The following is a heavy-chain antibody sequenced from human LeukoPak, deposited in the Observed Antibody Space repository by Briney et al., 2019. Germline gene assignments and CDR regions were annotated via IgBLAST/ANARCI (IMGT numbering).Heavy chain of an antibody. J-gene: IGHJ3*02. V-gene: IGHV4-38-2*02. CDR1: GYSISSGYY. CDR3: AVYCSGGSCYYWDAFDI. D-gene: IGHD2-15*01. Sequence: PSETLSLTCTVSGYSISSGYYWGWIRQPPGKGLEWIGSIYHSGSTYYNPSLKSRVTISVDTSKNQFSLKLSSVTAADTAVYYCAVYCSGGSCYYWDAFDIWGQGTMVTVSS. CDR2: IYHSGST.